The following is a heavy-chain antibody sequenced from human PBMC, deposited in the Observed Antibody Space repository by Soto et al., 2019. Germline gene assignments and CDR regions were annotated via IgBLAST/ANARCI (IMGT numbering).Heavy chain of an antibody. V-gene: IGHV4-31*03. CDR1: GGSISSGGYY. Sequence: SETLSLTCTVSGGSISSGGYYWSWIRQHPGKGLEWIGYIYYSGSTYYNPSLKSRVTISVDTSKNQFSLKLSSVTAADTAVYYCAREKECWFDPWGQGTRVTVSS. CDR2: IYYSGST. CDR3: AREKECWFDP. D-gene: IGHD3-3*01. J-gene: IGHJ5*02.